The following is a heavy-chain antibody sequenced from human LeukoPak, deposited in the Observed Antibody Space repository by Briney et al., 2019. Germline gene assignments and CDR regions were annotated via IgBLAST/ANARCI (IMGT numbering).Heavy chain of an antibody. J-gene: IGHJ4*02. CDR1: GFTFSSYA. Sequence: GGSLRLSCAASGFTFSSYATSWVRQAPGKGLEWVSVVSGSGGSTYYAASVKGRFTISRDNSKNTLYLQMSSLRAEDTAIYYCAKDRSFSGTYSFDYWGQGTLVTVSS. D-gene: IGHD1-26*01. V-gene: IGHV3-23*01. CDR3: AKDRSFSGTYSFDY. CDR2: VSGSGGST.